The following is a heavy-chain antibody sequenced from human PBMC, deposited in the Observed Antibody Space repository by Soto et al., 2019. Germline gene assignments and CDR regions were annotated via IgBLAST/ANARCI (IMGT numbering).Heavy chain of an antibody. J-gene: IGHJ4*02. Sequence: GGSLRLSCAASGFTFSSYSMNWVRQAPGKGLEWVSSISSSSSYIYYADSVKGRFTISRDNAKNSLYLQMNSLRAEDTAVYYCARDLEGLTMVRGVIVVFDYWGQGTLGTVSS. D-gene: IGHD3-10*01. CDR3: ARDLEGLTMVRGVIVVFDY. V-gene: IGHV3-21*01. CDR1: GFTFSSYS. CDR2: ISSSSSYI.